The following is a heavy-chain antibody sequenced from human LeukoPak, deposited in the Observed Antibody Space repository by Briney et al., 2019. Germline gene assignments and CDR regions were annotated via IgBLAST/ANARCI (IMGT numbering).Heavy chain of an antibody. Sequence: SETLSLTCTVSGGPISSSRYFWGWIRQPPGKGLEWIGSINYSGSTYYNPSLKSRVTISVDTSKNQFSLKLSSVTAADTAVFYCARLSPYLGSGSSAFPDDSWGQGILVTVSS. J-gene: IGHJ4*02. CDR3: ARLSPYLGSGSSAFPDDS. CDR1: GGPISSSRYF. D-gene: IGHD3-10*01. CDR2: INYSGST. V-gene: IGHV4-39*01.